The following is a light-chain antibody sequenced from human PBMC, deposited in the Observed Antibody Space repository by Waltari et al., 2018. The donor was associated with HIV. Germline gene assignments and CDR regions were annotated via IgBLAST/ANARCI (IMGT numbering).Light chain of an antibody. CDR1: KLGDNY. J-gene: IGLJ3*02. CDR3: QAWDSGTWV. Sequence: SYELTQPPSVSVSPGQTASITCSGDKLGDNYACWYQQKPGQSPVLVIYQDSKRPSGIPERFSGSNAGNTATLTIRGTQAMEEADYYCQAWDSGTWVFGGGTKLTVL. V-gene: IGLV3-1*01. CDR2: QDS.